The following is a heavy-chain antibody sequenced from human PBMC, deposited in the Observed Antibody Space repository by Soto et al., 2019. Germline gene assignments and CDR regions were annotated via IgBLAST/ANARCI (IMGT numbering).Heavy chain of an antibody. CDR1: GGSISSSSYY. CDR3: ASPYDFWSGYKSGSYYYGMDV. Sequence: SETLSLTCTVSGGSISSSSYYWGWIRQPPGKGLEWIGSIYYSGSTYYNPSLKSRVTISVDTSKNQFSLKLSSVTAADTAVYYCASPYDFWSGYKSGSYYYGMDVWGQGTTVTVSS. V-gene: IGHV4-39*01. D-gene: IGHD3-3*01. J-gene: IGHJ6*02. CDR2: IYYSGST.